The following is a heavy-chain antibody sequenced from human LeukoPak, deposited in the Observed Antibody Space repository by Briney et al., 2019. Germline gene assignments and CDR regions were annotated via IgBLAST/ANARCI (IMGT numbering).Heavy chain of an antibody. J-gene: IGHJ3*02. CDR3: ARHTVTTNAFDM. CDR1: GYSFTSYW. V-gene: IGHV5-51*01. CDR2: IYPGDSDT. D-gene: IGHD4-17*01. Sequence: GESLKISCKGSGYSFTSYWIGWVRQMPGKGLEWMGIIYPGDSDTRYSPSFQGQVTISADKSSNTVYLQWSSLKASDTAMFYCARHTVTTNAFDMWGQGTMVTVSS.